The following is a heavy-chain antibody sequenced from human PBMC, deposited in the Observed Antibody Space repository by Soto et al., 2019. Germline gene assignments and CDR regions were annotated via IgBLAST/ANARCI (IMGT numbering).Heavy chain of an antibody. Sequence: PGGSLRLSXAASGFTFSNAWMSWVRQAPGKGLEWVGRIRSKTDGGTTDYAAPVKGRFTISRDDSKDTLYLQMNSLKTEDTAVYYCKWDLEASDPWGQGTLVTVSS. D-gene: IGHD1-26*01. CDR2: IRSKTDGGTT. J-gene: IGHJ5*02. V-gene: IGHV3-15*01. CDR3: KWDLEASDP. CDR1: GFTFSNAW.